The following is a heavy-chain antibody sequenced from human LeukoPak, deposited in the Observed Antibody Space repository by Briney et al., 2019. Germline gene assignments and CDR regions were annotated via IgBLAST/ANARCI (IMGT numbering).Heavy chain of an antibody. D-gene: IGHD6-19*01. V-gene: IGHV3-23*01. Sequence: GGSLRLSCAASGFTFSSYAMSWVRQAPGKGLEWVSVISGSGGTTYYADSVKGRFTISRDNSKNTLYLQMNSLRVEDTAVYYCARDISAWYYFDYWGQGTLVTVSS. J-gene: IGHJ4*02. CDR2: ISGSGGTT. CDR3: ARDISAWYYFDY. CDR1: GFTFSSYA.